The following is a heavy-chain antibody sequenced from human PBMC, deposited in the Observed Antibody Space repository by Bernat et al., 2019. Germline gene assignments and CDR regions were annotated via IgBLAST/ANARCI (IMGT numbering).Heavy chain of an antibody. CDR1: GFTFSGSA. CDR2: IRSKANSYAT. CDR3: IASSSWYYY. D-gene: IGHD6-13*01. V-gene: IGHV3-73*01. Sequence: EVQLVESGGGLVQPGGSLKLSCAASGFTFSGSAMHWVRQASGKGLERVDRIRSKANSYATAYAASVKGRFTISRDDSKNTAYLQMNSLKTEDTAVYYCIASSSWYYYWGQGTLVTVSS. J-gene: IGHJ4*02.